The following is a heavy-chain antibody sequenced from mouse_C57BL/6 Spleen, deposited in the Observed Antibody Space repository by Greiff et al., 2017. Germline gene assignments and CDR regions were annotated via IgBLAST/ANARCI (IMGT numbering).Heavy chain of an antibody. V-gene: IGHV1-50*01. CDR1: GYTFTSYW. J-gene: IGHJ4*01. CDR2: IDPSDSYT. CDR3: ASRDPSEYYAMDY. Sequence: QVQLQQPGAELVKPGASVKLSCKASGYTFTSYWMQWVKQRPGQGLEWIGEIDPSDSYTNYNQKFKGKATLTVDTSSSTAYMQLSSLTSEDSAVYYCASRDPSEYYAMDYWGQGTSVTVAS.